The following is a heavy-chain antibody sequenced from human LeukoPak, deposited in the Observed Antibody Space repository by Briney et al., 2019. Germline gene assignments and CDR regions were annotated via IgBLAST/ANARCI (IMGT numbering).Heavy chain of an antibody. CDR2: IRHDGSDK. D-gene: IGHD1-1*01. J-gene: IGHJ4*02. Sequence: GGSLRLSCAASGLTFSTSSFHWVRQAPGKGLEWVAFIRHDGSDKYYADSVKGRFISSRDNSKNNVYLQMNSLRIEDSALYCCANDFNWATDYWGQGTLVTVSS. V-gene: IGHV3-30*02. CDR1: GLTFSTSS. CDR3: ANDFNWATDY.